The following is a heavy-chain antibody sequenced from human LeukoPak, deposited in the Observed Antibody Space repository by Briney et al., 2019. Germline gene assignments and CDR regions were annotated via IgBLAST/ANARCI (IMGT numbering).Heavy chain of an antibody. CDR2: ISGSGGST. J-gene: IGHJ4*02. Sequence: PWGSLRLSCAASGFTFNSYEMNWVRQAPGKGLEWVSAISGSGGSTYYADSVRGRFTISRDNSKNTLYLQMNSLRAEDAAVYFCAKAPVTSCRGAYCYPFDSWGQGTLVTVSS. CDR3: AKAPVTSCRGAYCYPFDS. D-gene: IGHD2-21*01. V-gene: IGHV3-23*01. CDR1: GFTFNSYE.